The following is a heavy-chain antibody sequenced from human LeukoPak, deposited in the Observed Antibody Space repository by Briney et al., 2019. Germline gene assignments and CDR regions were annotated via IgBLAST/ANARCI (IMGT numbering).Heavy chain of an antibody. J-gene: IGHJ4*02. Sequence: GGSLRLSCAASGFTFSSYSMNWVRQAPGKGLEWVAVIWYDGSNKYYADSVKGRFTISRDNSKNTLYLQMNSLRAEDTAVYYCAKGLSGYDSSSHFDYWGQGTLVTVSS. CDR2: IWYDGSNK. CDR1: GFTFSSYS. V-gene: IGHV3-33*06. CDR3: AKGLSGYDSSSHFDY. D-gene: IGHD5-12*01.